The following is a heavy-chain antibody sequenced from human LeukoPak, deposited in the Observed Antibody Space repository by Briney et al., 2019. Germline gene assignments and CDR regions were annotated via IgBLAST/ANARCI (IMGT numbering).Heavy chain of an antibody. CDR1: GGTFSSYA. J-gene: IGHJ3*02. D-gene: IGHD4-23*01. CDR3: ARSLWWYPEDAFDI. V-gene: IGHV1-69*05. Sequence: ASVKVSCKASGGTFSSYAISWVRQAPGQGLEWMGGIIPIFGTANYAQKFQGRVTITTDESTSTAYMELSSLRSEDTAVYYCARSLWWYPEDAFDIWGQGTIVTVSS. CDR2: IIPIFGTA.